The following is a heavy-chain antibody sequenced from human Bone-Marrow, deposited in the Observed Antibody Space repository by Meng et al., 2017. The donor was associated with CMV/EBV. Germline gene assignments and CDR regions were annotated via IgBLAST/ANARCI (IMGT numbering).Heavy chain of an antibody. CDR2: IRYDGSNK. V-gene: IGHV3-30*02. Sequence: GGSLRLSCAASGFTFSSYGMHWVRQAPGKGLEWVAFIRYDGSNKYYADSVKGRFTISRDNSKNTLYLQMNSLRAEDTAVYYCAKDEAVPAGGFYAFDIWGQGTMVNVAS. CDR3: AKDEAVPAGGFYAFDI. J-gene: IGHJ3*02. CDR1: GFTFSSYG. D-gene: IGHD2-2*01.